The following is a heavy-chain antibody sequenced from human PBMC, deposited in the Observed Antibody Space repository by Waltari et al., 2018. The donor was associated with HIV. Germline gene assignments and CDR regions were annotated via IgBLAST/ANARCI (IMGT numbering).Heavy chain of an antibody. D-gene: IGHD2-2*01. CDR1: GYSFTSYW. J-gene: IGHJ6*02. CDR2: IYPGDSYT. Sequence: EVQLVQSGAEVKKPGESLKISCKGSGYSFTSYWIGWVRQMPGKGLEWMGIIYPGDSYTRYSPSFQGQVTISADKSISTAYLQWSSLKASDTAMYYCARHRRYCSSTSCYDYGMDVWGQGTTVTVSS. CDR3: ARHRRYCSSTSCYDYGMDV. V-gene: IGHV5-51*01.